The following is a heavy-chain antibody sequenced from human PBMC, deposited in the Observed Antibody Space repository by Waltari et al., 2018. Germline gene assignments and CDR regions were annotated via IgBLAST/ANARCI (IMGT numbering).Heavy chain of an antibody. Sequence: EVQLVESGGGLVQPGGSLRLSCAASGFTFSDYWMHWVRQVPGKGLLWVSHVNSAGTGSSDADSVKGRFTISRDNARNILYRQMNSLTVEDTAVYYCARDTPGDGIDYWGQGTLVTVSP. CDR2: VNSAGTGS. CDR3: ARDTPGDGIDY. V-gene: IGHV3-74*01. D-gene: IGHD2-21*01. J-gene: IGHJ4*02. CDR1: GFTFSDYW.